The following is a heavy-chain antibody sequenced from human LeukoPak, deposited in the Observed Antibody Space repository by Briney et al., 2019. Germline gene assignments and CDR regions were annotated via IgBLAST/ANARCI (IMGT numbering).Heavy chain of an antibody. J-gene: IGHJ4*02. Sequence: GGSLRLSCAASGFTFSNYWMNWVRQAPGKGLEWVANIKEDGSDKYYVDSVKGRFTLSRDNAKNSLYLQMNSLRAEDTAVYYCARAYQGGFDYWGQGTLVTVSS. D-gene: IGHD2-2*01. V-gene: IGHV3-7*01. CDR1: GFTFSNYW. CDR2: IKEDGSDK. CDR3: ARAYQGGFDY.